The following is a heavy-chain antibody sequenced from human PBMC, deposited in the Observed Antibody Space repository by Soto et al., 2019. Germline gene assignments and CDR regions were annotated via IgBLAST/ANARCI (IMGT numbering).Heavy chain of an antibody. V-gene: IGHV4-34*01. CDR1: GGSFSGYY. D-gene: IGHD3-9*01. J-gene: IGHJ2*01. CDR3: ARESHDILTGPPWVWYFDL. Sequence: QVQLQQWGAGPLRPLETLSLTCGVSGGSFSGYYWAWIRQSPGKGLEWIGEINDRGSINYNPSLKSRVSISVDTSQNHVSLNLRSVTAADTAVYYCARESHDILTGPPWVWYFDLWGRGTLVTVSS. CDR2: INDRGSI.